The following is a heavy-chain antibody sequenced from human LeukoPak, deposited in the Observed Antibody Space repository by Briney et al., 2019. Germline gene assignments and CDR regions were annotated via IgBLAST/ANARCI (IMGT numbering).Heavy chain of an antibody. CDR1: GGSISSGGYY. CDR2: IYHSGST. D-gene: IGHD1-26*01. Sequence: SETLSLTCTVSGGSISSGGYYWSWIRQPPGKGLEWIGYIYHSGSTYYNPSLKSRVTISVDRSKNQFSLKLRSVTAADTAVYYCARDDTSGSYGNYFDYWGQGTLVTVSS. J-gene: IGHJ4*02. CDR3: ARDDTSGSYGNYFDY. V-gene: IGHV4-30-2*01.